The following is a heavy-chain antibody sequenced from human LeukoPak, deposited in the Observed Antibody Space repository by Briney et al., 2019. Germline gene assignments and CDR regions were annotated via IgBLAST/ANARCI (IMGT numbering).Heavy chain of an antibody. CDR1: GFTFSSYE. Sequence: PGGSLRLSCAASGFTFSSYEMNWVRQAPGKGLEWVSYISGSGDVRYYADSVKGRFTISRDNAKNALYVQMNGLRAEDTAVYYCARGTDHPQHTPDTFDIWGQGTVVTVSS. V-gene: IGHV3-48*03. CDR2: ISGSGDVR. CDR3: ARGTDHPQHTPDTFDI. J-gene: IGHJ3*02. D-gene: IGHD2-2*02.